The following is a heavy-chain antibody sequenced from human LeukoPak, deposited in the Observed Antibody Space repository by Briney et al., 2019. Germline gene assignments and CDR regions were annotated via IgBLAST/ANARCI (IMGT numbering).Heavy chain of an antibody. J-gene: IGHJ6*02. CDR3: VRLVAGTYMDV. D-gene: IGHD6-19*01. V-gene: IGHV4-59*08. Sequence: SETLSLTCTVSGGSISSYYWSWIRQPPGKGLEWIGYIYYSGSTNYNPSLKSRVTISVDTSKNQFSLKLSSVTAADTAVYYCVRLVAGTYMDVWGQGTTVTVSS. CDR2: IYYSGST. CDR1: GGSISSYY.